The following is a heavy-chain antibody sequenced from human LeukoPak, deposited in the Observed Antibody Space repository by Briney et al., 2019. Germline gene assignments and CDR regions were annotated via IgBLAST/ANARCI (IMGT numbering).Heavy chain of an antibody. V-gene: IGHV1-18*01. CDR3: ARVIQPHDAFDI. CDR1: GYTFTSYG. Sequence: ASVKVSCKASGYTFTSYGISWVRQAPGQGLEWMGWISAYNGNTSYAQKLQGRVTMTTDTSTSTAYMELRSLRSDDTAVYYCARVIQPHDAFDIWGQGTMVTVSS. CDR2: ISAYNGNT. D-gene: IGHD5-18*01. J-gene: IGHJ3*02.